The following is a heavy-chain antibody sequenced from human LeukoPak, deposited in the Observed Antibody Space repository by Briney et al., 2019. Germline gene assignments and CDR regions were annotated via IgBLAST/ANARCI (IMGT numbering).Heavy chain of an antibody. CDR2: INHSGST. Sequence: SETLSLTCAVYGGSFSGYYWSWIRQPPGKGLEWIGEINHSGSTNYNPSLKSRVTISVDTSKNLFSLKLSSVTAADTAVYYCARALYQPNAFDIWGQGTMVTVSS. V-gene: IGHV4-34*01. D-gene: IGHD2-2*01. J-gene: IGHJ3*02. CDR3: ARALYQPNAFDI. CDR1: GGSFSGYY.